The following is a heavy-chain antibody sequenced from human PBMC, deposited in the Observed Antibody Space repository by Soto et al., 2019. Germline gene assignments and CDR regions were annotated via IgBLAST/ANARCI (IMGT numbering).Heavy chain of an antibody. CDR2: IWYDGSNK. V-gene: IGHV3-33*01. CDR1: GFTFSSYG. D-gene: IGHD2-2*03. J-gene: IGHJ6*02. Sequence: GGSLRLFCAASGFTFSSYGMHWVRQAPGKGLEWVAVIWYDGSNKYYADSVKGRFTISRDNSKNTLYLQMNSLRAEDTAVYYCARDGYCSSTSCQRVYYYGMDVWGQGTTVTVSS. CDR3: ARDGYCSSTSCQRVYYYGMDV.